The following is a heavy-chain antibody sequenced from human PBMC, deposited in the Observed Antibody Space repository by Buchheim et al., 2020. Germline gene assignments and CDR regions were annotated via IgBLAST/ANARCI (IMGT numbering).Heavy chain of an antibody. CDR2: TYYSGNT. J-gene: IGHJ3*02. D-gene: IGHD4-23*01. CDR3: ARDQYGDGGNLHDAFDI. CDR1: GGSISSGVYY. V-gene: IGHV4-31*03. Sequence: QVQLQESGPGLVKPSQTLSLTCTVSGGSISSGVYYWSWIRQHPGKGLEWIGYTYYSGNTYYNPSLKSRVTMSVDPSKNQLSLKLSSVTAADTAVYYCARDQYGDGGNLHDAFDIWGQGT.